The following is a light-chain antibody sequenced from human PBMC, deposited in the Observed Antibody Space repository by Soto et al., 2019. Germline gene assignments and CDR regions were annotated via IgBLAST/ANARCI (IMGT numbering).Light chain of an antibody. CDR3: SSYRSSSTYV. CDR1: SSDIGSYNY. CDR2: EVT. Sequence: QSALTQPASVSGSPGQSITISCTGSSSDIGSYNYVSWHQQHPGQAPRLMIYEVTYRASGVPDRFSASKSGNTASLTISGLHAGDEADYYCSSYRSSSTYVFGTGTKVTVL. J-gene: IGLJ1*01. V-gene: IGLV2-14*01.